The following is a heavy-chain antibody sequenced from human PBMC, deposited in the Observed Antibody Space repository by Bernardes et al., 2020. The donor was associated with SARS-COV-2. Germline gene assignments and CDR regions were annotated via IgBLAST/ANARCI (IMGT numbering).Heavy chain of an antibody. Sequence: SETLSLTCTVSGGSISSYYWSWIRQPPAEGLEWMGSMYYSGSTNYNPSLRSRLTISLDTSKNQFSLKLTSVSAADTAVYYCARGFPLVATAAPYYHYYYGVDGWGRGTTFTVSS. D-gene: IGHD2-2*01. CDR2: MYYSGST. CDR1: GGSISSYY. V-gene: IGHV4-59*01. J-gene: IGHJ6*02. CDR3: ARGFPLVATAAPYYHYYYGVDG.